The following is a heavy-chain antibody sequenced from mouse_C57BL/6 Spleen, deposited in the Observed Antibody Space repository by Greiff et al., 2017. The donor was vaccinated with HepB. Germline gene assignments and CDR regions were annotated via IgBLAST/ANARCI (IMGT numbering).Heavy chain of an antibody. D-gene: IGHD2-4*01. Sequence: EVHLVESGGGLVKPGGSLKLSCAASGFTFSDYGMHWVRQAPEKGLEWVAYISSGSSTIYYADTVKGRFTISRDNAKNTLFLQMTSLRSEDTAMYYCARADYEGYYAMDYWGQGTSVTVSS. CDR3: ARADYEGYYAMDY. V-gene: IGHV5-17*01. CDR1: GFTFSDYG. J-gene: IGHJ4*01. CDR2: ISSGSSTI.